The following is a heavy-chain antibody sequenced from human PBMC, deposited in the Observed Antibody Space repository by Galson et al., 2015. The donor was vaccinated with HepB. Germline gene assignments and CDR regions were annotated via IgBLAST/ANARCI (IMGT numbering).Heavy chain of an antibody. D-gene: IGHD3-3*01. Sequence: SLRLSCAASGFTFGDYAISWFRQAPGKGLEWVGFIRSKAYGGTTEYAASVKGRFTISRDDSKSIAYLQMNSLKTEDTAVYYCTRAVGDSYYDFWSGYTVYYYYYGMDVWGQGTTVTVSS. CDR2: IRSKAYGGTT. CDR3: TRAVGDSYYDFWSGYTVYYYYYGMDV. J-gene: IGHJ6*02. V-gene: IGHV3-49*03. CDR1: GFTFGDYA.